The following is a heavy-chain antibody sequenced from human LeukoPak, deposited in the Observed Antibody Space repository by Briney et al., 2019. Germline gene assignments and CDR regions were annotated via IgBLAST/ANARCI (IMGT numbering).Heavy chain of an antibody. CDR1: GYTFTGYY. J-gene: IGHJ1*01. D-gene: IGHD4-17*01. CDR2: INANSGGT. Sequence: ASVKVSCKASGYTFTGYYVHWVRRAPGQGLEWMGWINANSGGTNYAQKFQGRVTMTRDTSISTAYMELSRLTSDDTAVYYCARGDYAEYFQHWAQGTLVTVSS. V-gene: IGHV1-2*02. CDR3: ARGDYAEYFQH.